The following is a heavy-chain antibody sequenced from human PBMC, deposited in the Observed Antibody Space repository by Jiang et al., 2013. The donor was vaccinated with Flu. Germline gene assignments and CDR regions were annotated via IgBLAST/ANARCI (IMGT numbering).Heavy chain of an antibody. D-gene: IGHD5-24*01. CDR3: ARDGGRRDGYNYFDALDM. CDR1: GFDFSRHA. V-gene: IGHV3-30-3*01. J-gene: IGHJ3*02. CDR2: ISYGGGNE. Sequence: TISCAASGFDFSRHAMHWVRQAPGKGLEWVAVISYGGGNEFFADSVKGRFIISRDNSKNTVSLQMNSLRLEDTAVYFCARDGGRRDGYNYFDALDMWGQGTTVTVSS.